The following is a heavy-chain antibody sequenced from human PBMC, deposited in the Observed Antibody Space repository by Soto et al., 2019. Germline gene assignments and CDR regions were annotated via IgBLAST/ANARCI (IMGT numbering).Heavy chain of an antibody. CDR2: IKEDGSEK. CDR3: ARQESGSYYYAMDV. CDR1: GFTFSGFW. J-gene: IGHJ6*01. D-gene: IGHD1-26*01. V-gene: IGHV3-7*05. Sequence: ESGGGLVQPGGSLRLSCAVSGFTFSGFWMSWVRQAPGKGLEWVANIKEDGSEKYYVDSVKGRFTISRDNAKNSLYLQMNSLRAEDTAVYYCARQESGSYYYAMDVWGQGTTVTVSS.